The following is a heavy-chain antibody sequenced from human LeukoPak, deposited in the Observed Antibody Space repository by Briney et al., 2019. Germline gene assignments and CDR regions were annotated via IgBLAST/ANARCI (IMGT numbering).Heavy chain of an antibody. V-gene: IGHV4-61*02. Sequence: PSETLSLTCTVSGGSISSGNYYWSWIRQPAGKGLEWIGRIYRSGSTNYNPSLKSRVTISVDTSKNQFSLRLSSVTAADTAVYYCARAVITMVRGVIIKGVWFDPWGQGTLVTVSS. CDR1: GGSISSGNYY. D-gene: IGHD3-10*01. CDR3: ARAVITMVRGVIIKGVWFDP. J-gene: IGHJ5*02. CDR2: IYRSGST.